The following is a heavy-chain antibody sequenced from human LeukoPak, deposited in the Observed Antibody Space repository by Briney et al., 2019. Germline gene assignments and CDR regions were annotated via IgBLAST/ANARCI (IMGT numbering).Heavy chain of an antibody. CDR1: GFTVSSNY. D-gene: IGHD6-13*01. CDR3: AKDRYSSSWYGNYYFDY. V-gene: IGHV3-66*01. J-gene: IGHJ4*02. Sequence: GGSLRLSCAASGFTVSSNYMSWDRQAPGKGLEWVSVIYSDGSTYYADSVKGRFTISRDNSKNTLYLQMNSLRAEDTAVYYCAKDRYSSSWYGNYYFDYWGQGTLVTVSS. CDR2: IYSDGST.